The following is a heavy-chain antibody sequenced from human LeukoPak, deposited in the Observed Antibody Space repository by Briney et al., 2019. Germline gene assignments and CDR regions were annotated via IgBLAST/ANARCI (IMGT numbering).Heavy chain of an antibody. CDR2: INPSGGTT. CDR3: AKMTVSGRDNWFDP. Sequence: ASVKVSCKASGYTFTSYYMHWVRQAPGQGLEWMGVINPSGGTTNYAQKLQGRVTMTRDTSTSTVYMELSSLRSDDTAVYYCAKMTVSGRDNWFDPWGQGTLVTVSS. CDR1: GYTFTSYY. D-gene: IGHD6-19*01. J-gene: IGHJ5*02. V-gene: IGHV1-46*01.